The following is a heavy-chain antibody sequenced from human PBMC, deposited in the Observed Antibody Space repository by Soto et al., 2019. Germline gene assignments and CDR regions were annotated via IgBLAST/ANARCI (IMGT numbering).Heavy chain of an antibody. CDR1: GFTVSSNY. J-gene: IGHJ4*02. V-gene: IGHV3-53*02. D-gene: IGHD3-16*01. Sequence: EVQLVETGGGLIQPGGSLRLSCAASGFTVSSNYMSWVRQAPGKGLEWVSVIYSGGSTYYADSAKGRFTISRDNSKNTLYLQMNSLRAEDTAVYYCARETRWGYFDYWGQGTLVTVSS. CDR2: IYSGGST. CDR3: ARETRWGYFDY.